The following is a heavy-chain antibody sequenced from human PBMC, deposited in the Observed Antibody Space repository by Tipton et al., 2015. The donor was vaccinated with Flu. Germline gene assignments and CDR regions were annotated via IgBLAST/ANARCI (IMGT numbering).Heavy chain of an antibody. Sequence: LRLSCEVSGDSITSDYYWGWVRQPPGRGLEWIASIHRSGSTNYNPSLKSRVTISVDRSKNQFSLEMRSVTAADMALYYCARRDFSNYVSDPKSWIDRWGQGTLVTVSS. D-gene: IGHD4-11*01. CDR3: ARRDFSNYVSDPKSWIDR. CDR2: IHRSGST. CDR1: GDSITSDYY. J-gene: IGHJ5*02. V-gene: IGHV4-38-2*01.